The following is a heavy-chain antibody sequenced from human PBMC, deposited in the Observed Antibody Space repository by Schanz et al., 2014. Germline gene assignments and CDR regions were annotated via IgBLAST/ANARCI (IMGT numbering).Heavy chain of an antibody. D-gene: IGHD3-16*01. Sequence: VQLVESGGGVVQPGRSLRLSCAASGFTFSAYGMHWVRQAPEKGLEWVSYISSSSGTIYYADSVKGRFTISRDNSRKTLYLQMNSLRADDTAVYYCAKDLYNYGIFDSWGQGTLVTVSS. CDR1: GFTFSAYG. CDR3: AKDLYNYGIFDS. CDR2: ISSSSGTI. V-gene: IGHV3-48*01. J-gene: IGHJ5*01.